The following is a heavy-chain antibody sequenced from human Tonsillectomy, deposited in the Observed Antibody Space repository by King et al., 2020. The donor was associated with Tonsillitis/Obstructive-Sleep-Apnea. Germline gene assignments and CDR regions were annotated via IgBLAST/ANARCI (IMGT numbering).Heavy chain of an antibody. CDR2: INHSGST. J-gene: IGHJ4*02. Sequence: VQLQQWGXGLLKPSETLSLTCAVYGGSFSGYYWSWVRQPPGKGLEWIGEINHSGSTNYNSSLKSRVTISVDTSKNQFSLKLSSVTAADTAVYYCARLPYDYGDYVFDYWGQGTLVTVSS. CDR3: ARLPYDYGDYVFDY. V-gene: IGHV4-34*01. D-gene: IGHD4-17*01. CDR1: GGSFSGYY.